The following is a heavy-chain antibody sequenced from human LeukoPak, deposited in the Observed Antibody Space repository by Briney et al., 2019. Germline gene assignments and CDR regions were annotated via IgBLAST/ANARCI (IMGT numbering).Heavy chain of an antibody. J-gene: IGHJ4*02. V-gene: IGHV3-23*01. CDR1: GFTFDNFA. D-gene: IGHD3-10*01. Sequence: GGSLTLSCAPSGFTFDNFAMTWVRQAPGKGLGWASEITIGGGSTFYAHSVKGRFTISRDKSKNTLYLQMNSLRAEDTAIYYCARELFDFDYWGQGTLVTVSS. CDR2: ITIGGGST. CDR3: ARELFDFDY.